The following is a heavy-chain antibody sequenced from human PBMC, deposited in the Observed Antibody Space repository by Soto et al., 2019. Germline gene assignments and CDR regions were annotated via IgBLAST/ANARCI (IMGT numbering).Heavy chain of an antibody. J-gene: IGHJ6*02. CDR3: ARCRMGRFLEWLPHYYYGMDV. V-gene: IGHV1-69*13. Sequence: SVKVSCKASGGTFSSYAISWVRQAPGQGLEWMGGIIPIFGTANYAQKFQGRVTITADESTSTAYMELSSLRSEDTAVYYCARCRMGRFLEWLPHYYYGMDVWGQGTTVTVSS. D-gene: IGHD3-3*01. CDR1: GGTFSSYA. CDR2: IIPIFGTA.